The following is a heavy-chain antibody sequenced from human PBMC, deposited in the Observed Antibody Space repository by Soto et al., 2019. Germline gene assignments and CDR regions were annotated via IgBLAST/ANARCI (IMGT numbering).Heavy chain of an antibody. CDR2: ISYDGSNK. D-gene: IGHD2-2*01. Sequence: PGGSLRLSCAASGFTLSSYGMHWVRQAPGKGLEWVAVISYDGSNKYYADSVKGRFTISRDNAKSSLYLQMDSLRAEDTAVYYCARDSEGYCGINSCPWQYWGQGTLVTVSS. CDR1: GFTLSSYG. V-gene: IGHV3-30*03. J-gene: IGHJ4*02. CDR3: ARDSEGYCGINSCPWQY.